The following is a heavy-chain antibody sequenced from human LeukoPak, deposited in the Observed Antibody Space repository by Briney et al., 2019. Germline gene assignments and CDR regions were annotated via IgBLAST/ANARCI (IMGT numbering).Heavy chain of an antibody. J-gene: IGHJ5*02. D-gene: IGHD6-6*01. CDR3: ARGLGYSSSSLWFDP. V-gene: IGHV4-34*01. CDR1: GGSFSGYY. Sequence: SETLSLTCAVYGGSFSGYYWSWIRQPPGKGLEWIGEINHSGSTNYNPSLKSRVTISVDTSKNQFSLKLSSVTAADTAVCYCARGLGYSSSSLWFDPWGQGTLVTVSS. CDR2: INHSGST.